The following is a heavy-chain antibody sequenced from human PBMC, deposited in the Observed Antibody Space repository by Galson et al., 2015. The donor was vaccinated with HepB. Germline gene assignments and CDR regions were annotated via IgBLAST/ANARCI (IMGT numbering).Heavy chain of an antibody. CDR3: TTDSWDSSGYYQNY. V-gene: IGHV3-9*01. CDR2: ISWNSGSI. Sequence: SLRLSCAASGFTFDDYAMHWVRQAPGKGLEWVSGISWNSGSIGYADSVKGRFTISRDNAKNSLYPQMNSLKIEDTAVYYCTTDSWDSSGYYQNYWGQGTLVTVSS. CDR1: GFTFDDYA. D-gene: IGHD3-22*01. J-gene: IGHJ4*02.